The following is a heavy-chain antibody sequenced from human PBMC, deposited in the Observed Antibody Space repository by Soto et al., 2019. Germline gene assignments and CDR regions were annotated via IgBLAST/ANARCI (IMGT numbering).Heavy chain of an antibody. D-gene: IGHD4-17*01. Sequence: QVQLVQSGAEVKKPGSSVKVSCKASGGTFSRYAITWVRQAPGQGLEWMGGIIPMFGSANYAQKFQGRVTITADESTSTAYMELSSRRSEDTAVYYCARDKNDFGDYGRYGLDVWGQGTTVTVSS. V-gene: IGHV1-69*12. CDR3: ARDKNDFGDYGRYGLDV. CDR1: GGTFSRYA. J-gene: IGHJ6*02. CDR2: IIPMFGSA.